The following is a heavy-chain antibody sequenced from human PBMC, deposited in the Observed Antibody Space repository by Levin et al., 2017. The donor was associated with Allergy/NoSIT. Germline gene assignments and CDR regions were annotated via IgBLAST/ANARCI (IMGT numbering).Heavy chain of an antibody. Sequence: GESLKISCAGSGFTFSSYAMNWVRQAPGKGLEWVSAISGSGGATYYADSVKGRFTISRDNSKNTLYLQMNSLRAEDTAVYYCAKEVADYGMDVWGQGTTVTVSS. CDR2: ISGSGGAT. V-gene: IGHV3-23*01. J-gene: IGHJ6*02. CDR1: GFTFSSYA. D-gene: IGHD2-15*01. CDR3: AKEVADYGMDV.